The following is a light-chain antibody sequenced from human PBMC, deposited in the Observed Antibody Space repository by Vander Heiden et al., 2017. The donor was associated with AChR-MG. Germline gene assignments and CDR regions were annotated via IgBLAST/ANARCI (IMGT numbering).Light chain of an antibody. J-gene: IGKJ4*01. V-gene: IGKV1-33*01. CDR1: QDIIND. CDR2: YAS. CDR3: QQYDNLPLT. Sequence: DIQMTQSPSSLSASIGDRVTITCQASQDIINDLNWYQQRPGKAPKLLIYYASNLETGVPSRFNGSGSGTDCTFTISSLQPEDIATYYCQQYDNLPLTFGGGTKVEI.